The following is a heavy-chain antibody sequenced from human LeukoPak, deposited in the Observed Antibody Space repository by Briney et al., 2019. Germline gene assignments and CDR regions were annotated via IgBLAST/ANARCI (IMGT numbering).Heavy chain of an antibody. V-gene: IGHV3-33*01. CDR2: IWFDGGEI. CDR3: VRGSGGAGYNYWGDY. J-gene: IGHJ4*02. D-gene: IGHD5-24*01. CDR1: GFTFSHYG. Sequence: GGSLRLSCAASGFTFSHYGMHWVRQAPGKGLEWVAVIWFDGGEIHYLDSVKGRFTISRDNSKNTLYPQMNSLRADDTAVYYCVRGSGGAGYNYWGDYWGQGTLVTVTP.